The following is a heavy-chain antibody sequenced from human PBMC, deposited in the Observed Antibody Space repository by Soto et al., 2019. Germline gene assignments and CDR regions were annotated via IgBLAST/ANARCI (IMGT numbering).Heavy chain of an antibody. J-gene: IGHJ6*02. CDR1: GYTFTSYA. CDR3: ARPSIAARLYYYYYGMDV. V-gene: IGHV1-69*13. CDR2: IIPIFGTA. Sequence: GASVKVSCKASGYTFTSYAMHWVRQAPGQGLEWMGGIIPIFGTANYAQKFQGRVTITADESTSTAYMELSSLRSEDTAVYYCARPSIAARLYYYYYGMDVWGQGTTVTVSS. D-gene: IGHD6-6*01.